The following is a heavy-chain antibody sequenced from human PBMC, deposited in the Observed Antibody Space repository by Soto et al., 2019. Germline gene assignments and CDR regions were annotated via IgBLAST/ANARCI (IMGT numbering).Heavy chain of an antibody. V-gene: IGHV1-3*01. CDR2: INAGNGNT. CDR1: GYTFTSYA. D-gene: IGHD6-13*01. Sequence: ASVKVSCKAAGYTFTSYAMHWVRQAPGQRLEWMGWINAGNGNTKYSQKFQGRVTITRDTSASTAYMELSSLRSEDTAVYYCARADSSCWFEYSEPWGKDTLATLAS. J-gene: IGHJ1*01. CDR3: ARADSSCWFEYSEP.